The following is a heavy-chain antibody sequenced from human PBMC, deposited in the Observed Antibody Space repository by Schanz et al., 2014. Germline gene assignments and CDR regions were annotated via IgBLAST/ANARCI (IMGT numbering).Heavy chain of an antibody. CDR2: IGVDGTTT. Sequence: EMQLLESGGGLIQPGGSLRLSCAASGFTLSNYAMSWVRQAPGKGLEWVSVIGVDGTTTYYADSVKGRFTISRDNSKNTLYLQMNSLRPEDTAVYYCAKYWGYYRVSGSYRELEYWGQGTLVTVSS. CDR3: AKYWGYYRVSGSYRELEY. D-gene: IGHD3-10*01. V-gene: IGHV3-23*01. CDR1: GFTLSNYA. J-gene: IGHJ4*02.